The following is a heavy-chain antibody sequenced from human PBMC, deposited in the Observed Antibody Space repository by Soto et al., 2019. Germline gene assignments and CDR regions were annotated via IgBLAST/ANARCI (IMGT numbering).Heavy chain of an antibody. J-gene: IGHJ3*01. CDR2: ISGSGGST. CDR1: GFTFSSYA. V-gene: IGHV3-23*01. D-gene: IGHD2-15*01. CDR3: AKGKCPLGSGGRCYQGSDAFEL. Sequence: EVQLLESGGGLVQPGGSLRLSCAASGFTFSSYAMSWVRQAPGKGLEWVSAISGSGGSTYYADSVKGRFTISRDNSKNTLYMKMNSLKAEGTAVYYCAKGKCPLGSGGRCYQGSDAFELWGQGTLVTVSS.